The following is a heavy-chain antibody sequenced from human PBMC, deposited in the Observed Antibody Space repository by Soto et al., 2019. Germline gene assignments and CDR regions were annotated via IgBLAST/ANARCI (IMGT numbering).Heavy chain of an antibody. D-gene: IGHD6-19*01. V-gene: IGHV4-28*01. CDR1: GYSIRSDNW. CDR2: IYYSGFT. J-gene: IGHJ2*01. CDR3: ARRVHTAGAPWYFDL. Sequence: QVQLQESGPGLVKPSDTLSLTCAVSGYSIRSDNWWGWIRQPPGKGLEWIGYIYYSGFTYYNPSPKRRVYMTVDTSKNQFSLNLSSVTAVDTAVYYCARRVHTAGAPWYFDLWGRGTLVTVSS.